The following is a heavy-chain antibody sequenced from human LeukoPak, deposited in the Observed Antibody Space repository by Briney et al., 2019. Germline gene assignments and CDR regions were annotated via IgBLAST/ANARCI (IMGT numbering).Heavy chain of an antibody. Sequence: SETLSLTCTVSGGSISSYYWSWIRQPPGKGLEWVGYIYYSGSTNYNPSLKSRVTISVDTSKNQFSLKLSSVTAADAAVYYCARGPYYYDSSGYYHWGQGTLVTVSS. CDR3: ARGPYYYDSSGYYH. CDR2: IYYSGST. J-gene: IGHJ5*02. D-gene: IGHD3-22*01. CDR1: GGSISSYY. V-gene: IGHV4-59*01.